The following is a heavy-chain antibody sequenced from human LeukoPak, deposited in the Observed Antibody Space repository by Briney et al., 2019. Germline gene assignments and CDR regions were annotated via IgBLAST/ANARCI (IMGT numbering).Heavy chain of an antibody. V-gene: IGHV3-20*04. CDR2: INWNGGST. J-gene: IGHJ4*02. CDR1: GFTFDDYG. CDR3: ARGRLHYDSSGYPEGEFDY. Sequence: GGSLRLSCAASGFTFDDYGMSWVRQAPGKGLEWVSGINWNGGSTGYADSVKGRFTISRDNSKNTLYLQMNSLRAEDTAVYYCARGRLHYDSSGYPEGEFDYWGQGTLVTVSS. D-gene: IGHD3-22*01.